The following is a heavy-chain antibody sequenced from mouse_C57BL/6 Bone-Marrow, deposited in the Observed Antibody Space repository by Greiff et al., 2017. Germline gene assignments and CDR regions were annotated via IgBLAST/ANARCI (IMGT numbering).Heavy chain of an antibody. Sequence: QVQLQPPGAELVMPGASVKLSCKASGYPFTSYWMHWVKQRPGQGLERIGEIDPSNSYTNYNQKFKGKSTLTVDKSSSTAYMQLSSLTSEDSAVYYCARTEGDVWGTGTTLTVSS. CDR2: IDPSNSYT. V-gene: IGHV1-69*01. D-gene: IGHD3-3*01. CDR3: ARTEGDV. J-gene: IGHJ2*01. CDR1: GYPFTSYW.